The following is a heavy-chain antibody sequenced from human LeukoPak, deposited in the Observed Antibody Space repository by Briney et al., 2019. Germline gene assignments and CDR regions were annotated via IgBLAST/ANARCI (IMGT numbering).Heavy chain of an antibody. CDR2: ISGDGSAT. J-gene: IGHJ3*02. V-gene: IGHV3-43*02. D-gene: IGHD4-17*01. Sequence: PGGSLRLSCAASGFTFDDYAMHWVRQAPGKGLEWVSLISGDGSATYYADSVKGRFTISRDNSKNPLYVQMNSLRTEDTALYYCAKDWAVTPRRGDAFDIWGQGTMVTVSS. CDR3: AKDWAVTPRRGDAFDI. CDR1: GFTFDDYA.